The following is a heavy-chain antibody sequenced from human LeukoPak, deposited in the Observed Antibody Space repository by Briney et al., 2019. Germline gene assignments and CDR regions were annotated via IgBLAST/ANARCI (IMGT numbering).Heavy chain of an antibody. D-gene: IGHD5-12*01. CDR1: GFTLSNYD. Sequence: PGGSLRLSCAASGFTLSNYDMHWVRQAPGKGLEWVAVISDDGSNKYYADSVKGRFTMSRDSSKNMLHLQTNNLRAEDTAVYYCARHGFSGSTAAFDIWGQGTMVTVSS. CDR2: ISDDGSNK. V-gene: IGHV3-30-3*01. J-gene: IGHJ3*02. CDR3: ARHGFSGSTAAFDI.